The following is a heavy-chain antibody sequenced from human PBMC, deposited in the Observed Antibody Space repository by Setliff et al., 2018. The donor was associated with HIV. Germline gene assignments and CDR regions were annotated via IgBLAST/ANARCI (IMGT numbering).Heavy chain of an antibody. D-gene: IGHD3-22*01. Sequence: ASETLSLTCAVSGGSISSSNWWSWVRQPPGKGLEWIGEIYYTGNTNYNPSLKSRVSISVDKSKNQFSLKLNSVTAADTAMYYCARRGDGSGYYDAFDVWGQGTKVTVSS. CDR3: ARRGDGSGYYDAFDV. V-gene: IGHV4-4*02. CDR2: IYYTGNT. CDR1: GGSISSSNW. J-gene: IGHJ3*01.